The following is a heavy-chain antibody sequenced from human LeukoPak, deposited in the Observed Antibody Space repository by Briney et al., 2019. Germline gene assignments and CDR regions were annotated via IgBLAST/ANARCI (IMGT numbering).Heavy chain of an antibody. D-gene: IGHD6-13*01. CDR2: INSDGSNT. J-gene: IGHJ4*02. Sequence: GGSLRLSCAASGYTFTTYWIHWVRQAPGKGLVWVPLINSDGSNTGYADSVKSRFTISRDNAKNMVYLQMNSLRAEDTAVYYCIRDSSSSFDYWGQGTLVTVSS. CDR1: GYTFTTYW. CDR3: IRDSSSSFDY. V-gene: IGHV3-74*01.